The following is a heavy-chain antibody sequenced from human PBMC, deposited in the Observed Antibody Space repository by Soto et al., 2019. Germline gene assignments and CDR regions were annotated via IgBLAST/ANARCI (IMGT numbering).Heavy chain of an antibody. Sequence: GESLKISCKGSGYSFTSTWIGWVRQMPGKGLEWMGIIYPGDSDIRYGPSFQGQVTISVDKSITTAYLQWKSLKASDTAMYYCATYSNYGMDVWGKGTTVTVSS. J-gene: IGHJ6*04. CDR3: ATYSNYGMDV. CDR1: GYSFTSTW. D-gene: IGHD6-13*01. CDR2: IYPGDSDI. V-gene: IGHV5-51*01.